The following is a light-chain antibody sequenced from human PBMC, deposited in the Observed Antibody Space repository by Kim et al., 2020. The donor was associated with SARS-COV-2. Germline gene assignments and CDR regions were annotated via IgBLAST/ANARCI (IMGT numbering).Light chain of an antibody. V-gene: IGKV3-20*01. J-gene: IGKJ2*01. CDR1: QRISTY. CDR2: TAS. Sequence: SLFPGESATPSCTASQRISTYLAWYQQKPGQPPRLLMFTASRRATGIPDRFSGSGSATDFTLTISRLEPEDSAMYYCLQYDAAPFTFGQGTKLEI. CDR3: LQYDAAPFT.